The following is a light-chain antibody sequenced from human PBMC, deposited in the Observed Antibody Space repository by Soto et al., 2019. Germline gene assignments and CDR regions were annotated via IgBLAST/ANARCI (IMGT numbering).Light chain of an antibody. J-gene: IGKJ1*01. CDR2: QTS. CDR3: HQRQSWPRT. Sequence: EIVLTQSPATLSSFPGDRVTLSCRASQYINTRLAWYQHRPGQAPRLLIYQTSIRAAGIPARFSASGSGTDFTLPISAVQPEDFALYYCHQRQSWPRTFGQGTKVDI. CDR1: QYINTR. V-gene: IGKV3-11*01.